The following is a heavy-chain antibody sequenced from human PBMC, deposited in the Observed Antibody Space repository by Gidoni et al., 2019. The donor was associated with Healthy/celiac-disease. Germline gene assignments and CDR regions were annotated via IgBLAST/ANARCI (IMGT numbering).Heavy chain of an antibody. J-gene: IGHJ4*02. Sequence: VQLVESGGGVVQPGRSLGLSCAASGFTFSSYGMHWVRQAPGKGLECVAVISYDGSNKYYADSVKGRFTISRDNSKNTLYLQMNSLRAEDTAVYYCAKDQAELEPHAPDFDYWGQGTLVTVSS. D-gene: IGHD1-1*01. CDR1: GFTFSSYG. V-gene: IGHV3-30*18. CDR2: ISYDGSNK. CDR3: AKDQAELEPHAPDFDY.